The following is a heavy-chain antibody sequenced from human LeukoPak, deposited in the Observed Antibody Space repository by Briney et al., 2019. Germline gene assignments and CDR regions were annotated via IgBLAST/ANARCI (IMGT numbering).Heavy chain of an antibody. CDR2: MNPNSGNT. V-gene: IGHV1-8*01. J-gene: IGHJ6*03. CDR1: GYTFTSYD. D-gene: IGHD5-24*01. CDR3: ARGRDGYNYYYYYYMDV. Sequence: ASVKVSCEASGYTFTSYDINWVRQATGQGLEWMGWMNPNSGNTGYAQKFQGRVTMTRNTSISTAYMELSSLRSEDTAVYYCARGRDGYNYYYYYYMDVWGKGTTVTVSS.